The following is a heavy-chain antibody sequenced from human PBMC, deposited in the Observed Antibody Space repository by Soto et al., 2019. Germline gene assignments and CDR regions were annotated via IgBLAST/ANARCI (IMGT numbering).Heavy chain of an antibody. Sequence: QVQLVQSGAEVKKPGASVKVSCEGSGYTFIDYYMHWVRQARGQGFEWMGRISPKSGGTNYAQKFQGRVTMTWDTSLNTAYMELSSLMSEDTAVYYCARPPGYISDWYYFDLWGQGTLVTVSS. J-gene: IGHJ4*02. CDR1: GYTFIDYY. D-gene: IGHD6-19*01. V-gene: IGHV1-2*02. CDR3: ARPPGYISDWYYFDL. CDR2: ISPKSGGT.